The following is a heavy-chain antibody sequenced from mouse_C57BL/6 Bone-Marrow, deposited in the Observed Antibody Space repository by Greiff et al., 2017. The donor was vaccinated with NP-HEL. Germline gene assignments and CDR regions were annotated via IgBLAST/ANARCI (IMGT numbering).Heavy chain of an antibody. CDR3: ARESNYVAWFAY. V-gene: IGHV5-17*01. D-gene: IGHD2-5*01. CDR2: ISSGSSTI. J-gene: IGHJ3*01. Sequence: EVQRVESGGGVVKPGGSLKLSCAASGFTFSDYGMHWVRQAPEKGLEWVAYISSGSSTIYYADTVKGRFTISRDNAKNTLFLQMTSLRSEDTAMYYCARESNYVAWFAYWGQGTLVTVSA. CDR1: GFTFSDYG.